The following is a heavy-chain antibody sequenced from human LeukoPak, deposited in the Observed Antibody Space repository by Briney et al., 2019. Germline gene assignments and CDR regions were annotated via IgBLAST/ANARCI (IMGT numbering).Heavy chain of an antibody. V-gene: IGHV4-4*07. D-gene: IGHD3-10*01. J-gene: IGHJ4*02. CDR2: IYTSGST. CDR3: ARSPRRPHFYSSGSYYYYFDY. Sequence: SETLSLTCTVSGGSISSYYWSWIRQPAGKGLEWIGRIYTSGSTNYNPSLKSRVTMSVDTSKNQFSLKLSSVTAADTAVYYCARSPRRPHFYSSGSYYYYFDYWGQGTLVTVSS. CDR1: GGSISSYY.